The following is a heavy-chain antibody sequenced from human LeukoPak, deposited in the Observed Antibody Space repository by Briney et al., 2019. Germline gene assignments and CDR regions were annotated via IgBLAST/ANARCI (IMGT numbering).Heavy chain of an antibody. V-gene: IGHV1-69*06. CDR1: GGTFSSYA. Sequence: GSSVKVSCKASGGTFSSYAIGWVRQAPGQGLEWMGGIIPIFGTANYAQKFQGRVTITADKSTSTAYMELSSLRSEDTAVYYCAGSRTEMATIRGRAFDIWGQGTMVTVSS. D-gene: IGHD5-24*01. J-gene: IGHJ3*02. CDR2: IIPIFGTA. CDR3: AGSRTEMATIRGRAFDI.